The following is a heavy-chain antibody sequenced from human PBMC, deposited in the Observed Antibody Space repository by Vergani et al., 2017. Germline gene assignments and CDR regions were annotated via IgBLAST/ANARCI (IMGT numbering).Heavy chain of an antibody. V-gene: IGHV3-11*04. CDR2: ISSSGSTI. J-gene: IGHJ6*02. D-gene: IGHD3-3*01. CDR1: GFTFSAYY. CDR3: ARGNDLGLYYYDGMDV. Sequence: QVQLVESGGGLVKPGGSLRLSCAASGFTFSAYYMSWIRQAPGRGLEWVSYISSSGSTIYYADSLKGRFTIFRDNAKNSVFLQMNSLRAEDTAVYYCARGNDLGLYYYDGMDVWGQGTTVTVSS.